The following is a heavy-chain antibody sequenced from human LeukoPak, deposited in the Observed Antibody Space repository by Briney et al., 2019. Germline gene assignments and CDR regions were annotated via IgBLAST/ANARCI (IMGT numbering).Heavy chain of an antibody. V-gene: IGHV3-7*01. CDR2: IKRDGSVK. Sequence: AGGSLRLSCAASGFTFSSYWMNWVRQAPGKGLEWVANIKRDGSVKNYLDSVKGRFTISRDNAKNSLYLQMNSLRAEDTAVYYCARIDSSGYTFDSWGQGTLVTVSS. CDR3: ARIDSSGYTFDS. J-gene: IGHJ4*02. D-gene: IGHD3-22*01. CDR1: GFTFSSYW.